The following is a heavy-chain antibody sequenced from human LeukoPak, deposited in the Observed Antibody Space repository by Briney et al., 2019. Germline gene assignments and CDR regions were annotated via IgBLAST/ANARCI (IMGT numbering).Heavy chain of an antibody. CDR1: GGTFSSYV. J-gene: IGHJ4*02. CDR2: NIPIFGTA. CDR3: ARTHGDYRYFDY. Sequence: SVKVSCKASGGTFSSYVISWLRQAPGQGLEWMGGNIPIFGTANYAQKFQGRVTITTDESTSTAYMELSSLRSEDTAVYYCARTHGDYRYFDYWGQGTLVTVSS. V-gene: IGHV1-69*05. D-gene: IGHD4-17*01.